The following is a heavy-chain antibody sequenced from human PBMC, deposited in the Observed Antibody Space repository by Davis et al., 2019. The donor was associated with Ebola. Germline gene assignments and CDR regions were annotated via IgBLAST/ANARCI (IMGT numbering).Heavy chain of an antibody. D-gene: IGHD3-22*01. CDR2: INHSGST. CDR3: ASFYDSSGLFDY. J-gene: IGHJ4*02. V-gene: IGHV4-34*01. CDR1: GGSFSGYY. Sequence: SETLSLTCAVYGGSFSGYYWSWIRQPPGKGLEWIGEINHSGSTNYNPSLKSRVTMSVDTSKNQFSLKLSSVTAADTAVYYCASFYDSSGLFDYWGQGTLVTVSS.